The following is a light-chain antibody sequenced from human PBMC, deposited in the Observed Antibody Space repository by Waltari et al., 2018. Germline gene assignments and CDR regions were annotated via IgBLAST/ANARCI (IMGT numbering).Light chain of an antibody. Sequence: DIQMTQAPSSLSASVGDRVTITSRASQSITSNLNCYQQQPGKAPKLLIYTASSLQSGVPSRFSGSVSGTHFTLTISSLQPEDFATYFCQQSYTTPYTFGQGTKLEIK. CDR2: TAS. V-gene: IGKV1-39*01. CDR3: QQSYTTPYT. J-gene: IGKJ2*01. CDR1: QSITSN.